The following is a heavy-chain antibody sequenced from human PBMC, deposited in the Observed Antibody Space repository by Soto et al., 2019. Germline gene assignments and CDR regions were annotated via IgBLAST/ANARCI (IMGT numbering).Heavy chain of an antibody. CDR3: ASLPATSDFDY. J-gene: IGHJ4*02. CDR1: GGSISSSSYY. D-gene: IGHD2-2*01. CDR2: IYYSGST. V-gene: IGHV4-39*07. Sequence: PSETLSLTCTVSGGSISSSSYYWGWIRQPPGKGLEWIGSIYYSGSTYYNPSLKSRVTISVDKSKNQFSLKLSSVTAADTAVYYCASLPATSDFDYWGQGTLVTVSS.